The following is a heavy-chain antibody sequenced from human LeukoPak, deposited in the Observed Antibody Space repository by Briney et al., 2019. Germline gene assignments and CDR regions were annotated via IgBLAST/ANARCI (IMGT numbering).Heavy chain of an antibody. D-gene: IGHD6-6*01. J-gene: IGHJ6*02. V-gene: IGHV4-39*01. CDR1: GGSISSSGYY. CDR2: VDYTGIT. CDR3: VSHPCSSYYYHMDV. Sequence: SETLSLTCTVSGGSISSSGYYWGWIRQPPGKGLEWIGSVDYTGITSHSPSLKSRVTISVDTSKNQFSLKVSSVSAADTGVYYCVSHPCSSYYYHMDVWGRGTTVTVS.